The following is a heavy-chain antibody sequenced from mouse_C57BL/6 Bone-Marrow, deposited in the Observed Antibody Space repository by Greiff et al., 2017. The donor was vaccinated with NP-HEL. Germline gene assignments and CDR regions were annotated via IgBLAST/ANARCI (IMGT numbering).Heavy chain of an antibody. J-gene: IGHJ2*01. Sequence: QVQLQQPGAELVKPGASVKLSCKASGYTFTSYWMQWVKQRPGQGLEWIGEIDPSDSYTNYNQKFKGKATLTVDTSSSTAYMQLSSLTSEDSAVYYSARWPFDYWGQGTTLTVSS. CDR1: GYTFTSYW. CDR2: IDPSDSYT. V-gene: IGHV1-50*01. CDR3: ARWPFDY.